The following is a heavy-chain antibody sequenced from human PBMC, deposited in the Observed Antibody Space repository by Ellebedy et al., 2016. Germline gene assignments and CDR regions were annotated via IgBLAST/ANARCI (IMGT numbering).Heavy chain of an antibody. V-gene: IGHV1-18*01. CDR2: ISAYNGNT. Sequence: ASVKVSXXASGYTFTSYGISWVRQAPGQGLEWMGWISAYNGNTNYAQKLQGRVTMTTDTSTSTAYMELRSLRSDDTAVYYCARVLDIVVVPAADYYMDVWGKGTTVTVSS. CDR3: ARVLDIVVVPAADYYMDV. CDR1: GYTFTSYG. D-gene: IGHD2-2*03. J-gene: IGHJ6*03.